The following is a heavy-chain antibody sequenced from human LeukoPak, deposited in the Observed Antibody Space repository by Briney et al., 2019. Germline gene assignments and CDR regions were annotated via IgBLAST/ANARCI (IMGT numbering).Heavy chain of an antibody. CDR2: IKQDGSEK. Sequence: PGGSLRLSCAASGFTFISYTMHWVRQAPGTGLEWVANIKQDGSEKYYVDSLKGRFTISRDNAKNSLYLQMNSLGAEDTAVYYCARRQCSSISCYYAFDIWGQGTMVTVSS. CDR1: GFTFISYT. V-gene: IGHV3-7*01. CDR3: ARRQCSSISCYYAFDI. J-gene: IGHJ3*02. D-gene: IGHD2-2*01.